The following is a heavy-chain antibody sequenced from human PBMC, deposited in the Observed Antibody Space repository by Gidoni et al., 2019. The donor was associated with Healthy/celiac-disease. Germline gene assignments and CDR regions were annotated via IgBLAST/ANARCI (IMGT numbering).Heavy chain of an antibody. CDR1: GFTFSRYA. V-gene: IGHV3-23*01. CDR2: ISGSGGST. Sequence: EVQLLESGGGLVQPGGSLSLSCAASGFTFSRYALRWDRQAPGKGLGWVSAISGSGGSTYYADSVKGRFTISRDNSKNTLYLQMNSLRAEDTAVYYCAKVKDIVVVVAYYFDYWGQGTLVTVSS. D-gene: IGHD2-15*01. CDR3: AKVKDIVVVVAYYFDY. J-gene: IGHJ4*02.